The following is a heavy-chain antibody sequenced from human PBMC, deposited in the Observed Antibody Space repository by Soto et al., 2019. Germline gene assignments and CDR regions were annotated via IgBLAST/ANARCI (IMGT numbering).Heavy chain of an antibody. V-gene: IGHV1-3*04. CDR2: LNSGTGQT. CDR3: ARGKGMEENYFYYGLDI. Sequence: ASVKVSCKASGYTFSTYAMHWVRQAPGQSLEWMGWLNSGTGQTRYSQKFQDRVIITRDTSASTGYMELSSLTSEDTAVYYCARGKGMEENYFYYGLDIWGKGTTVTVSS. J-gene: IGHJ6*04. D-gene: IGHD1-1*01. CDR1: GYTFSTYA.